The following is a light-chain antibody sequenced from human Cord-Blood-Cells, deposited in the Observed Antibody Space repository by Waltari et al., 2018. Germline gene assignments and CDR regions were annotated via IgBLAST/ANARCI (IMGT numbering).Light chain of an antibody. CDR3: SSYTSSSTPWV. CDR2: DFS. Sequence: QSALTQPASVSGSPGQSITIPCTGTSSDVGGYNYVSWYQQHPGKAPKLIIYDFSNRPSGVSNRFSGSKSGNTASLTISGLQAEDEADYYCSSYTSSSTPWVFGGGTKLTVL. V-gene: IGLV2-14*03. CDR1: SSDVGGYNY. J-gene: IGLJ3*02.